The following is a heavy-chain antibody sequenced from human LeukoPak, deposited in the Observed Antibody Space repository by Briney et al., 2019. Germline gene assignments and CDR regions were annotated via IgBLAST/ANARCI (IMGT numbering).Heavy chain of an antibody. J-gene: IGHJ6*04. D-gene: IGHD3-10*01. Sequence: SETLSLTCTVSGGSISSYYWSWIRQPPGKGLEWIGYIYYSGSTNYNPSLKSRVTISVDTSKNQFSLKLSSVTAADTAVYYCARGTMVRGVILNYYYYGMDVWGKGTTATVSS. CDR3: ARGTMVRGVILNYYYYGMDV. CDR2: IYYSGST. V-gene: IGHV4-59*01. CDR1: GGSISSYY.